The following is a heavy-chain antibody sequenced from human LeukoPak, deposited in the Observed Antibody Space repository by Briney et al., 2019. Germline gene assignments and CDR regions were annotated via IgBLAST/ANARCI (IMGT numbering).Heavy chain of an antibody. V-gene: IGHV4-59*01. CDR3: ARDSAYDFWSGPYYMDV. Sequence: SETPALTCTVSGGSISSYYWSGIRQPPGKARVCSGDIYYSGSTNFNPSLKSRVTISVDTSKNQFSLKLSSVTAADTAVYYCARDSAYDFWSGPYYMDVWGKGTTVTVSS. J-gene: IGHJ6*03. D-gene: IGHD3-3*01. CDR2: IYYSGST. CDR1: GGSISSYY.